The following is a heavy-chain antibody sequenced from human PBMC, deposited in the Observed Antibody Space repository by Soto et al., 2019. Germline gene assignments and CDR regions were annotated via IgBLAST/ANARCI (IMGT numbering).Heavy chain of an antibody. CDR1: GFPFSSYG. J-gene: IGHJ4*02. CDR2: ISGSGGST. CDR3: TTDLGYYYDSSGYYY. Sequence: GGSLSLCCAASGFPFSSYGMIWVRPAPGKGLEWVSAISGSGGSTDYAAPVKGRFTISRDDSKNTLYLQMNSLKTEDTAVYYCTTDLGYYYDSSGYYYWGQGTLVTVSS. V-gene: IGHV3-23*01. D-gene: IGHD3-22*01.